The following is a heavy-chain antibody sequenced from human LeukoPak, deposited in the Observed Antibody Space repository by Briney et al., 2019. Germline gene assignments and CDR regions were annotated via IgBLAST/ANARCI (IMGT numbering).Heavy chain of an antibody. V-gene: IGHV4-30-4*08. D-gene: IGHD2-2*01. Sequence: SETLSLTCTVSGGSISSGDYYWSWIRQPPGKGLEWIGYIYYSRSTYYNPSLKSRVTISVDTSKNQFSLKLSSVTAADTAVYYCAREPSDCSSTSCYLNYFDYWGQGTLVTVSS. J-gene: IGHJ4*02. CDR1: GGSISSGDYY. CDR3: AREPSDCSSTSCYLNYFDY. CDR2: IYYSRST.